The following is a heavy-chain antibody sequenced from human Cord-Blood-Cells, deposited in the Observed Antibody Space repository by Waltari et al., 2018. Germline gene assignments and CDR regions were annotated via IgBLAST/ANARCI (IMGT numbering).Heavy chain of an antibody. Sequence: QVQLVQSGAEVKKPGASVKVSCKASGYTFTGYYMHWVRQAPGQGLEWMGWINPNSGGTNYAQKFQGRVTMTRDTSISTAYMELSRLRSDDTAVYYCASSSGGYEPYNWFDPWGQGTLVTVSS. V-gene: IGHV1-2*02. CDR1: GYTFTGYY. CDR3: ASSSGGYEPYNWFDP. J-gene: IGHJ5*02. D-gene: IGHD6-19*01. CDR2: INPNSGGT.